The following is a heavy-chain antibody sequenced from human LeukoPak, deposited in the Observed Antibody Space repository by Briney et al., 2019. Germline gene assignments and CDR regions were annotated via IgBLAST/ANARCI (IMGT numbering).Heavy chain of an antibody. D-gene: IGHD3-10*01. V-gene: IGHV4-39*07. CDR3: ARDYYGSESYSWFDP. J-gene: IGHJ5*02. CDR2: IHYSGST. Sequence: PSETLSLTCTVSGDSISTSSYYWGWIRQPPGKGLEWIGSIHYSGSTYSNPSLKSRVTISVDTSKNQFSLKLTSVTAADTAVYYCARDYYGSESYSWFDPWGQGTLVTVSS. CDR1: GDSISTSSYY.